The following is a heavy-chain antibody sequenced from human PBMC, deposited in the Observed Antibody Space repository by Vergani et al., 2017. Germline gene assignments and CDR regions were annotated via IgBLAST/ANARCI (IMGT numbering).Heavy chain of an antibody. CDR3: AKDPNYDILTGYYNGPYFDY. Sequence: EVQLVESGGGLVKPGGSLRLSCAASGFTFSSYSMNWVRQAPGKGLEWVSAISGSGGSTYYADSVKGRFTISRDNSKNTLYLQMNSLRAEDTAVYYCAKDPNYDILTGYYNGPYFDYWGQGTLVTVSS. CDR2: ISGSGGST. CDR1: GFTFSSYS. V-gene: IGHV3-23*04. J-gene: IGHJ4*02. D-gene: IGHD3-9*01.